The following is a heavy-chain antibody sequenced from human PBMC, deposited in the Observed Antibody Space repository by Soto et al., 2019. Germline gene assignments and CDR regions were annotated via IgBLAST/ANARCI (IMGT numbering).Heavy chain of an antibody. Sequence: PGGSLRLSCVVSGFPFSTYSMNWVRQAPGKGLEWVSYISTTSSTIFYADSVKGRFTISRDNAKNSLYLQMNGLRAEDTAVYYCARDLPNRAGRVWGPGTLVTVSS. CDR2: ISTTSSTI. CDR1: GFPFSTYS. CDR3: ARDLPNRAGRV. D-gene: IGHD3-10*01. J-gene: IGHJ4*02. V-gene: IGHV3-48*01.